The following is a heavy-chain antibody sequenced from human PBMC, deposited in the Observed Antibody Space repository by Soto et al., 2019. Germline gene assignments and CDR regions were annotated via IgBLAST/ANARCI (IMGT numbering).Heavy chain of an antibody. D-gene: IGHD6-19*01. CDR2: IDPSDSYT. J-gene: IGHJ4*02. CDR3: ARHRIAVAGRHFDN. Sequence: GECLKISCKGSGYSFTSYRISWVRQMPGKGLEWMGRIDPSDSYTNYSPSFQGHVTISADKSISTAYLQWSSLKASDTAMYYCARHRIAVAGRHFDNWVQGTLVTVSS. CDR1: GYSFTSYR. V-gene: IGHV5-10-1*01.